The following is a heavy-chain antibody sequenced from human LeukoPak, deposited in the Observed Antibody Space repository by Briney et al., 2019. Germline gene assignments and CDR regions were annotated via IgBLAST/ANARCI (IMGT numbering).Heavy chain of an antibody. Sequence: GASVKVSCKASAYTFTSYDINWVRLATGQGLEWMGWMNPNSGNTGYAQKFQGRVTITRNTSISTAYMELSSLRSEDTAVYYCARGRDWGDLARSINYYYYYMDVWGKGTTVTVSS. CDR3: ARGRDWGDLARSINYYYYYMDV. D-gene: IGHD3-16*01. CDR2: MNPNSGNT. CDR1: AYTFTSYD. V-gene: IGHV1-8*03. J-gene: IGHJ6*03.